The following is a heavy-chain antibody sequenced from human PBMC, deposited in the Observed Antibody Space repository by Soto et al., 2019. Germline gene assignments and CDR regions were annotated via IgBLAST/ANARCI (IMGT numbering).Heavy chain of an antibody. J-gene: IGHJ4*02. V-gene: IGHV1-3*01. D-gene: IGHD1-20*01. CDR1: GYTFTTYD. CDR3: ARDKIPGILDY. Sequence: ASVKVSCKASGYTFTTYDMHWVRQAPGQRLEWMGWINAGNGNTKYSQKFQGRVTITRDTSASTAYMELSSLRSEDTAVYYCARDKIPGILDYWGQGPLVTVSS. CDR2: INAGNGNT.